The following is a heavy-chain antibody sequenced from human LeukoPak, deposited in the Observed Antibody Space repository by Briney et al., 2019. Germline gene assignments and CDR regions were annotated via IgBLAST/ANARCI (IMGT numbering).Heavy chain of an antibody. J-gene: IGHJ6*03. Sequence: ASVKVSCKASGYTFTSYGISWVRQAPGQGLEWMGWISAYNGNTNYAQKLQGRVTMTTDTSTSTAYMELRSLRSDDTAVYYCARDGYPHGIYYYYYYMDVSGKGTTVTVFS. D-gene: IGHD5-18*01. CDR1: GYTFTSYG. CDR3: ARDGYPHGIYYYYYYMDV. V-gene: IGHV1-18*01. CDR2: ISAYNGNT.